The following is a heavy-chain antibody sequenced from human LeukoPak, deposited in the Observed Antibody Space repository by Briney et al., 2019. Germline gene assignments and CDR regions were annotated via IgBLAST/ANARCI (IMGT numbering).Heavy chain of an antibody. D-gene: IGHD3-3*01. V-gene: IGHV3-9*03. J-gene: IGHJ5*02. CDR1: GFTFDDYA. CDR2: ISWSSGNI. Sequence: GRSLRLSCAASGFTFDDYAMHWVRQAPGKGLEWVSGISWSSGNIGYADSVKGRFTISRDNAKKSLYLQMNSLRAEDMALYYCAKGTYYDFWSGYSFDPWGQGTLVTASS. CDR3: AKGTYYDFWSGYSFDP.